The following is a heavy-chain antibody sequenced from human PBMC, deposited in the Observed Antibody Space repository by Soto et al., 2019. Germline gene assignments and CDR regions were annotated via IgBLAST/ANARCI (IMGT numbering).Heavy chain of an antibody. Sequence: EVHLVESGGGLVQPGGSLRLSCAASGFTFSSYEMSWVRQAPGGGLECLSYITRGGSIIHYADSVRGRFTISRDNARNSLYLQMNSLRAEDSAVYYCASVWSGYSGAQYWGQGTLVTVSS. CDR1: GFTFSSYE. CDR2: ITRGGSII. CDR3: ASVWSGYSGAQY. V-gene: IGHV3-48*03. J-gene: IGHJ4*02. D-gene: IGHD3-3*01.